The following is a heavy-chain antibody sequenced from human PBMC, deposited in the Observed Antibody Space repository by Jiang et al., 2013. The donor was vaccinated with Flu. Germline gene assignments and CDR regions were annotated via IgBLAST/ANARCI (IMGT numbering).Heavy chain of an antibody. V-gene: IGHV2-5*02. D-gene: IGHD3-22*01. CDR2: IYWDDDK. Sequence: KPTQTLTLTCTFSGFSLSTSGVGVGWIRQPPGKALEWLALIYWDDDKRYSPSLKSRLTITKDTSKNQVVLTMTNMDPVDTATYYCAHSPFYDSSGYEYYFDYWGQGTLVTVSS. CDR3: AHSPFYDSSGYEYYFDY. J-gene: IGHJ4*02. CDR1: GFSLSTSGVG.